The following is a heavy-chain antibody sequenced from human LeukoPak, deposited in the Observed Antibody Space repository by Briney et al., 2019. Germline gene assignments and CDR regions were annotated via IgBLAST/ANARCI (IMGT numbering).Heavy chain of an antibody. D-gene: IGHD5-24*01. V-gene: IGHV3-23*01. Sequence: GGSLRLSCAVSGFTFSSYAMTWVRQAPGKGLEWVSAISGSGGSTYYADSVKGRFTISRDNSKNTLYLQMNSLRAEDTAVYYCAKAGDGYSNDFDYWGQGTLVTVSS. J-gene: IGHJ4*02. CDR2: ISGSGGST. CDR1: GFTFSSYA. CDR3: AKAGDGYSNDFDY.